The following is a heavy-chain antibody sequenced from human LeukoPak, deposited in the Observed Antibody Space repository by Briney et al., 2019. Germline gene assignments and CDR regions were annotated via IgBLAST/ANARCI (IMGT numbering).Heavy chain of an antibody. CDR3: ATRGWRWLNNELEFDY. D-gene: IGHD1-1*01. J-gene: IGHJ4*02. CDR2: FDPEDGET. V-gene: IGHV1-24*01. CDR1: GYTFTSYG. Sequence: GASVTVSCKASGYTFTSYGVSWVRQAPGQGLEWMGGFDPEDGETIYAQKFQGRVTMTEDTSTDTAYMELSSLRSEDTAVYYCATRGWRWLNNELEFDYWGQGTLVTVSS.